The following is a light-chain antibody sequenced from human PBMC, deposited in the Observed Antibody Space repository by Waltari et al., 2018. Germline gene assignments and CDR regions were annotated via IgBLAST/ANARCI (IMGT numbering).Light chain of an antibody. CDR1: QSISNW. CDR2: KAS. CDR3: QQYNSYSLLT. V-gene: IGKV1-5*03. Sequence: EIQMTQSHYTLSASVGDRVIITCRASQSISNWLAWYQQKPGKAPKLLIYKASSLESGVPSRFSGSGSGTVFTLTISSLQPDDFATYYCQQYNSYSLLTFGGGTKVEIK. J-gene: IGKJ4*01.